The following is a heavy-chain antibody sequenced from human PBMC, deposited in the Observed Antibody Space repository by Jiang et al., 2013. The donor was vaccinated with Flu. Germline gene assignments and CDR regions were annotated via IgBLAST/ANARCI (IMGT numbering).Heavy chain of an antibody. CDR1: GFSLSTSTVG. D-gene: IGHD3-22*01. CDR2: IYWDDDK. J-gene: IGHJ4*02. V-gene: IGHV2-5*02. CDR3: AHSPYDRGPGYFDY. Sequence: KPTQTLTLTCTFSGFSLSTSTVGVGWIRQPPGKALEWLALIYWDDDKRYSPPLKSRLTITKDTSKNQVVLTMTNMDPVDTATYYCAHSPYDRGPGYFDYWGQGNLVTVSS.